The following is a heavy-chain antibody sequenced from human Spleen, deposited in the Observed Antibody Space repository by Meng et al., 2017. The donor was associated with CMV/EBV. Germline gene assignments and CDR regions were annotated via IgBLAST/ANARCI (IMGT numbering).Heavy chain of an antibody. Sequence: SETLSLTCTVSGGSISSYYWSWIRQPPGRGLEWIGYIYYSGSSNYNPSLKSRVTISVDTSKNQFSLNLSSVTAAATAVYYCARDRGRYCSSTSCYGNWFDPWGQGTLVTVSS. CDR3: ARDRGRYCSSTSCYGNWFDP. J-gene: IGHJ5*02. CDR1: GGSISSYY. CDR2: IYYSGSS. V-gene: IGHV4-59*01. D-gene: IGHD2-2*01.